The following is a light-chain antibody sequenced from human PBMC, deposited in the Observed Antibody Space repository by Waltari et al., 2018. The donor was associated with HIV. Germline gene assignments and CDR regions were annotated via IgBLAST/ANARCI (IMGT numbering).Light chain of an antibody. CDR3: RQHNSYPLT. J-gene: IGKJ4*01. V-gene: IGKV1-5*03. CDR2: KAS. CDR1: QSISSW. Sequence: DLQMTQSPSTLSASVGDRVTITCRASQSISSWLAWYQQKPGKAPKLLIYKASSLESGVPSRFSGIGSGTEFTLTISSLQPDDFATYYCRQHNSYPLTFGGGTKVEIK.